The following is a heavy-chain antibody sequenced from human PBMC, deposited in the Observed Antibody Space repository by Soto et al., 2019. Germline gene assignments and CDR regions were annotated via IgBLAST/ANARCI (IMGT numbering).Heavy chain of an antibody. CDR2: IYYSGST. V-gene: IGHV4-61*01. J-gene: IGHJ5*02. Sequence: SETLSLTCAVSGDSISSGYYWAWLRPPAGKGLEWIGYIYYSGSTNYNPSLKSRVTISVDMSKNQFSLKLSSVTAADTAVYYYARAATPYFDLLSAFHPWGQGPLVNVSS. CDR3: ARAATPYFDLLSAFHP. CDR1: GDSISSGYY. D-gene: IGHD3-9*01.